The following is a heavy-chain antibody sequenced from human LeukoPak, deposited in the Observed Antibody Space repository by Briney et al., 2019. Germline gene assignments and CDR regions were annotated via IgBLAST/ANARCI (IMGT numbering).Heavy chain of an antibody. D-gene: IGHD4-17*01. CDR1: GYTFTSYG. V-gene: IGHV1-18*01. CDR2: ISAYNGNT. Sequence: ASVRLSCKASGYTFTSYGINWVRQAPGQGLEWMGWISAYNGNTNYAKNLQDRVTMTTDTSTTTAYMELRSLRSDDTAVYYCARGGFVYSDIILLYFDYWGQGSLVTVSS. CDR3: ARGGFVYSDIILLYFDY. J-gene: IGHJ4*02.